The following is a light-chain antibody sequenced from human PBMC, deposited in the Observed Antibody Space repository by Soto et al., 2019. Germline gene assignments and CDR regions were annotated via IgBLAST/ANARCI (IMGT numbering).Light chain of an antibody. CDR3: QQYSSSPWT. CDR1: QSVSSSY. Sequence: EIVLTQSPGTLSLSPGERATLSCRASQSVSSSYLAWYQQKPGQAPRLLIYGASSRATGIPDRFSGSGSGTDFTRTISRLEPADFAVYYCQQYSSSPWTFGQGIKVEIK. J-gene: IGKJ1*01. CDR2: GAS. V-gene: IGKV3-20*01.